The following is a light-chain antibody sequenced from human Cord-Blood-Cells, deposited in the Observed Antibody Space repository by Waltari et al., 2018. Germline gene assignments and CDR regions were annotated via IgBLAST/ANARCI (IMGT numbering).Light chain of an antibody. J-gene: IGLJ3*02. CDR3: SSYTSSSTYGV. CDR1: SSDVGGYNY. Sequence: QSALTQPASVSGSPGQSITISCTGTSSDVGGYNYVSWYQQHPGKAPKLLICDVSKRPSGLSNRFSGSKSGNTAALTIFGLQAEDEADYYCSSYTSSSTYGVFGGGTKLTVL. CDR2: DVS. V-gene: IGLV2-14*01.